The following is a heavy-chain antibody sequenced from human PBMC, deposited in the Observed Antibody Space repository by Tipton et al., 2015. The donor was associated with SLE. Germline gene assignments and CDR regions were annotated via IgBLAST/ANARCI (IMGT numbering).Heavy chain of an antibody. CDR1: GFTFSNYD. Sequence: SLRLSCAASGFTFSNYDVYWVRQSPGKGLEWVSGIAISGETYFPDSVRGRFTASRDNARDSVHLQVNNLRVEDTAVYYCARGGAHCSGGSCFYFDYWGQGTLVTV. V-gene: IGHV3-13*01. J-gene: IGHJ4*02. CDR3: ARGGAHCSGGSCFYFDY. D-gene: IGHD2-15*01. CDR2: IAISGET.